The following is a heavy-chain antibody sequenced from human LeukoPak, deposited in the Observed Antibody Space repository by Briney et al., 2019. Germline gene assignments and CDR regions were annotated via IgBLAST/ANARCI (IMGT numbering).Heavy chain of an antibody. CDR3: ASVRQRDFDY. V-gene: IGHV1-69*02. Sequence: ASVKVSCKASGYTFINYYMHWVRQAPGQGLEWMGRIIPILGIANYAQKFQGRVTITADKSTSTAYMELSSLRSEDTAVYYCASVRQRDFDYWGQGTLVTVSS. CDR1: GYTFINYY. CDR2: IIPILGIA. J-gene: IGHJ4*02.